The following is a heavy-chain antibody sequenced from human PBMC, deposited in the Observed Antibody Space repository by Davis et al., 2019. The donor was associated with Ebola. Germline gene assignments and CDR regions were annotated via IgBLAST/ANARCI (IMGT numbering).Heavy chain of an antibody. Sequence: GESLKISCSASGFPFGSYAMHWVRQAPGKGLESVARISTNGETTYYAESVKGRFTISRDNSKNTLYLQMRSLRTEDTAVYYGVKDRFTVVGVHGGFDYWGQGALVTVSS. D-gene: IGHD3-16*01. CDR1: GFPFGSYA. CDR3: VKDRFTVVGVHGGFDY. CDR2: ISTNGETT. V-gene: IGHV3-64D*06. J-gene: IGHJ4*02.